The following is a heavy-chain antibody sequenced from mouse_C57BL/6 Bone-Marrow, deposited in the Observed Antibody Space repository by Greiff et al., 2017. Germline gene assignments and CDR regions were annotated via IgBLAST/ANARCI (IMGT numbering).Heavy chain of an antibody. CDR1: GFTFSSYA. V-gene: IGHV5-4*01. D-gene: IGHD2-4*01. CDR3: ARDPYDYDGRVFAY. CDR2: ISDGGSYT. Sequence: EVQGVESGGGLVKPGGSLKLSCAASGFTFSSYAMSWVRQTPEKRLEWVATISDGGSYTYYPDNVKGRFTISRDNAKNNLYLQMSHLKSEDTAMYYCARDPYDYDGRVFAYWGQGTLVTVSA. J-gene: IGHJ3*01.